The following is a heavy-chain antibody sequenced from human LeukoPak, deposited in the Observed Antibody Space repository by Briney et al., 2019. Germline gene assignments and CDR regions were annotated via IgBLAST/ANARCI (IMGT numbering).Heavy chain of an antibody. D-gene: IGHD3-10*01. CDR2: ISSSGSTI. CDR1: GFTFSSYE. V-gene: IGHV3-48*03. CDR3: ARDPHYGSGSYNLDY. Sequence: QSGGSLRLSCAASGFTFSSYEMNWVRQAPGKGLKWVSYISSSGSTIYYADSVKGRFTISRDNAKNSLYLQMNSLRAEDTAVYYCARDPHYGSGSYNLDYWGQGTLVTVSS. J-gene: IGHJ4*02.